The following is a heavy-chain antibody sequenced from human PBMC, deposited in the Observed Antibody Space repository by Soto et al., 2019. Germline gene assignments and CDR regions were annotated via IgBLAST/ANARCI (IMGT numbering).Heavy chain of an antibody. D-gene: IGHD6-13*01. CDR2: IYYSGST. J-gene: IGHJ4*02. Sequence: PSETLSLTCTVSGGSISSGDYYWSWIRQPPGKGLEWIGYIYYSGSTYYNPSLKSRVTLSVDTSKNQFSLKLSSVTAADTAVYYCAKGSSWYPHLSYWGQGTLVTVSS. CDR3: AKGSSWYPHLSY. V-gene: IGHV4-30-4*01. CDR1: GGSISSGDYY.